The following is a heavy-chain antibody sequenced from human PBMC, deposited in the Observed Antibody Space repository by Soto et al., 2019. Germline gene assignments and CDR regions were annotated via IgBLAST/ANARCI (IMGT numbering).Heavy chain of an antibody. CDR2: IYHSGST. V-gene: IGHV4-4*02. CDR3: ARVIAAALLWFDP. Sequence: PSETLSLTCAVSGGSISSSNWWSWVRQPPGKGLEWIGEIYHSGSTNYNPSLKSRVTISVDKSKNQFSLKLSSVTAADTAVYYCARVIAAALLWFDPWGQGTLVTVSS. D-gene: IGHD6-13*01. CDR1: GGSISSSNW. J-gene: IGHJ5*02.